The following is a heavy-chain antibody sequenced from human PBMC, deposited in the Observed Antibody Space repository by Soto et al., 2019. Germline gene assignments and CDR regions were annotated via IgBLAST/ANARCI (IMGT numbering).Heavy chain of an antibody. V-gene: IGHV1-24*01. D-gene: IGHD3-10*01. CDR1: GYTLTELS. Sequence: VSCKVSGYTLTELSMHWVRQAPGKGLEWMGGFDPEDGETIYAQKFQGRVTMTEDTSTDTAYMELSSLRSEDTAVYYCATRTYGSGSSNWFDPWGQGTLVTVSS. J-gene: IGHJ5*02. CDR2: FDPEDGET. CDR3: ATRTYGSGSSNWFDP.